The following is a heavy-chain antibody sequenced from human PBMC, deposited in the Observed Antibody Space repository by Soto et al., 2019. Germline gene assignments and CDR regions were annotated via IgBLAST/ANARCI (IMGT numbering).Heavy chain of an antibody. Sequence: EVQLVESGGGLVQPGRSLRLSCAASGFTFDDYAMHWVRQAPGKGLEWVSGISWNSGSIGYADSVKGRFTISRDNAKNSLYLKMDSLRAEDTALYYCATSSGFDYWGQGTLVTVSS. CDR3: ATSSGFDY. J-gene: IGHJ4*02. D-gene: IGHD6-6*01. CDR1: GFTFDDYA. V-gene: IGHV3-9*01. CDR2: ISWNSGSI.